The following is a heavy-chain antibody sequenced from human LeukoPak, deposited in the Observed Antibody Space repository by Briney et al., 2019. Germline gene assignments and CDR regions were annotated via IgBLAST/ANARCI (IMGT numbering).Heavy chain of an antibody. CDR2: SCSGDSDP. Sequence: GESLKISCKGSGYSFISHWIGWVRQMPGKGLEWMGLSCSGDSDPTYSPSFQGQVTISADKSISTAYLQWSSLKASDTAMYYCARHQRIGTMTYFDLWGRGTLVTVSS. D-gene: IGHD3-22*01. CDR1: GYSFISHW. CDR3: ARHQRIGTMTYFDL. V-gene: IGHV5-51*01. J-gene: IGHJ2*01.